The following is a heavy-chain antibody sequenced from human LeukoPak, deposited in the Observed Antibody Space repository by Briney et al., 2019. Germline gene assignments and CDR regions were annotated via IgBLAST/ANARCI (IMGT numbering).Heavy chain of an antibody. J-gene: IGHJ5*01. CDR1: GGSFSGYY. Sequence: PSETLSLTCVVYGGSFSGYYWSWIRQPPGKGMEWIGEINHSGSTNYNPSLKSRVTISVDTSKNQFSLKLSSVTAADTAVYYCARAAAAGNWFDSWGQGTLVTVSS. D-gene: IGHD6-13*01. CDR2: INHSGST. CDR3: ARAAAAGNWFDS. V-gene: IGHV4-34*01.